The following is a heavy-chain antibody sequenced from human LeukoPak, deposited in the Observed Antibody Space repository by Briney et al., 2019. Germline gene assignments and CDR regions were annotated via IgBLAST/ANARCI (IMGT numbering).Heavy chain of an antibody. CDR1: GGSISSYY. J-gene: IGHJ4*02. CDR2: IYYSGST. D-gene: IGHD3-22*01. V-gene: IGHV4-59*01. Sequence: PSETLSLTCTVSGGSISSYYWSWIRQPPGKGLEWIGYIYYSGSTNYNPSLKSRVTMSVDTSKNQFSLKLSSVTAADTAVYYCARGRFFHYDSSGYYGFDYWGQGTLVTVSS. CDR3: ARGRFFHYDSSGYYGFDY.